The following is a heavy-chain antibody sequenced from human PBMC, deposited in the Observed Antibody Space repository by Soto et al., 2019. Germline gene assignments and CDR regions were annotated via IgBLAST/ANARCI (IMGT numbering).Heavy chain of an antibody. V-gene: IGHV1-2*02. CDR2: INPNSGGT. Sequence: ASVKVSCKASGYTFTGYYMHWVRQAPGQGLEWMGWINPNSGGTNYAQKFQGRVTMTRDTSISTAYMELSSLRSDDTAVYYCARENVWRGRPPGHAFDYWGQGTLVTVSS. CDR3: ARENVWRGRPPGHAFDY. D-gene: IGHD2-21*02. CDR1: GYTFTGYY. J-gene: IGHJ4*02.